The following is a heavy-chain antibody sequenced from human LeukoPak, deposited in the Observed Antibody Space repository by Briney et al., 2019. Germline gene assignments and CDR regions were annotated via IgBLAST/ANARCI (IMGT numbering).Heavy chain of an antibody. CDR2: IKQDGSEK. CDR3: ARDGPYSALEDYFDY. V-gene: IGHV3-7*01. D-gene: IGHD3-16*01. CDR1: GFTISSYW. J-gene: IGHJ4*02. Sequence: GGSLRLSCAASGFTISSYWMSWVRQAPGKGLEWVANIKQDGSEKYYVDSVKGRFTISRDNAKNSLYLQMNSLRAEDTAVYYCARDGPYSALEDYFDYWGQGTLVTVSS.